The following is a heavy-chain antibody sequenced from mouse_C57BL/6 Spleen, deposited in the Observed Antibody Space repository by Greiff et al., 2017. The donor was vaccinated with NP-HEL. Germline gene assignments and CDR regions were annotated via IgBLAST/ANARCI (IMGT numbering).Heavy chain of an antibody. CDR3: TGGGSDDY. Sequence: DVMLVESGGGLVQPGGSMKLSCVASGFTFSNYWMNWVRQSPEKGLEWVAQIRLKSDNYATHYAESVKGRFTISRDDSKSSVYLQMNNLRAEDTGIYYCTGGGSDDYWGQGTTLTVSS. D-gene: IGHD1-1*01. CDR1: GFTFSNYW. J-gene: IGHJ2*01. V-gene: IGHV6-3*01. CDR2: IRLKSDNYAT.